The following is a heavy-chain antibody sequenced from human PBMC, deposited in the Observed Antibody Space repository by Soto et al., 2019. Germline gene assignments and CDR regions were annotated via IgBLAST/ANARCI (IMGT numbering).Heavy chain of an antibody. V-gene: IGHV1-46*01. J-gene: IGHJ5*02. CDR2: INPSDGST. D-gene: IGHD3-16*01. CDR1: GYTFTSYY. CDR3: ARREGTSYGLKNWFDP. Sequence: GASVKVSCKASGYTFTSYYMHWVLQAPGQGLEWMGIINPSDGSTTYALKFQGRVTMTRDTSTSIVYMELRSLGSEDTAVYYCARREGTSYGLKNWFDPWGQGTLVTV.